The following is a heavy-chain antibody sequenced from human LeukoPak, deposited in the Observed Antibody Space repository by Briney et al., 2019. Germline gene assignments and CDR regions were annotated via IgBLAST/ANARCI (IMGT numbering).Heavy chain of an antibody. CDR2: ISAYNGNT. CDR1: GYTFTSYG. CDR3: ARAPLGYCSSTTCYAGIRQYFDY. D-gene: IGHD2-2*01. Sequence: ASVKVSCKASGYTFTSYGISWVRQAPGQGLEWMGWISAYNGNTNYAQKFPGRVTITADESTSTAYMELSSLRSEDTAVYYCARAPLGYCSSTTCYAGIRQYFDYWGQGTLVTVSS. V-gene: IGHV1-18*01. J-gene: IGHJ4*02.